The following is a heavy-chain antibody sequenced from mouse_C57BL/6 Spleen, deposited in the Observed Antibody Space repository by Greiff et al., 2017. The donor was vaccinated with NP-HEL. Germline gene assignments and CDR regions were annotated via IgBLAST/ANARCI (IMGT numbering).Heavy chain of an antibody. V-gene: IGHV1-64*01. CDR3: ARSDGYGNYYAMDY. J-gene: IGHJ4*01. Sequence: VQLQQPGAELVKPGASVKLSCKASGYTFTSYWMHWVKQRPGQGLEWIGMIHPTSGSTNYNEKFKSKATLTVDKSSSTAYMQLSSLTSEDSAVYYCARSDGYGNYYAMDYWGQGTSVTVSS. CDR1: GYTFTSYW. D-gene: IGHD2-10*02. CDR2: IHPTSGST.